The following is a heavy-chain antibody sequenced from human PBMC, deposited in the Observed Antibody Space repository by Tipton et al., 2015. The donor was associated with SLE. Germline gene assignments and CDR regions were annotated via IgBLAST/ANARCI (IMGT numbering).Heavy chain of an antibody. V-gene: IGHV4-34*01. CDR2: INHSGST. CDR3: ARRNPGDWFDP. J-gene: IGHJ5*02. Sequence: TLSLTCAVYGGSFSGYYWSWIRQPPGKGLEWIGEINHSGSTNHNPSLKSRVTISVDTSKNQFSLKLSSVTAADTAVYYCARRNPGDWFDPWGQGTLVTVSS. CDR1: GGSFSGYY. D-gene: IGHD3-10*01.